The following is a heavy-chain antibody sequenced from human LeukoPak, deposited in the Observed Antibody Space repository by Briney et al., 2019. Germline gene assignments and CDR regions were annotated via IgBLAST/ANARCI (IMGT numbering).Heavy chain of an antibody. Sequence: ASVKVSCKASGYTFNTYYIHWVRQAPGQGLEWMGGIIPGFGTANYAQKFQGTVTITADVSATTVYMVLNSLRSEDTAVYYCAREPEPAITMVRGEVFDIWGQGTMVIVSS. CDR3: AREPEPAITMVRGEVFDI. V-gene: IGHV1-69*13. J-gene: IGHJ3*02. D-gene: IGHD3-10*01. CDR1: GYTFNTYY. CDR2: IIPGFGTA.